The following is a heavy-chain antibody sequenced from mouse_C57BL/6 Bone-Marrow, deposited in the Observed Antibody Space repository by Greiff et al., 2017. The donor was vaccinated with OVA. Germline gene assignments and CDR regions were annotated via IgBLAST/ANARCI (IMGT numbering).Heavy chain of an antibody. D-gene: IGHD2-3*01. V-gene: IGHV1-26*01. J-gene: IGHJ2*01. CDR1: GYTFTDYY. CDR2: INPNNGGT. CDR3: ARGDDLPDY. Sequence: EVQLQQSGPELVKPGASVKISCKASGYTFTDYYMNWVKQSHGKSLEWIGDINPNNGGTSYNQKFKGKATLTVDKSSSTAYMELRSLTSEDSAVYYCARGDDLPDYWGQGTTLTVSS.